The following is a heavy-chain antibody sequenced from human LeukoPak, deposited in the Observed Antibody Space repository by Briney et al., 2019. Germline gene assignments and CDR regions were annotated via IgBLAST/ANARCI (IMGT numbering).Heavy chain of an antibody. Sequence: GESLKISCKVSGYSLTTFWIGWVRQMPGKGLEWVAIINPGDSDTRYSPSFQGRVSISVDKSISTAYLQWSSLKASDTAMYYCARQGYNSTWDRYLAYWGQGTQVTVSS. D-gene: IGHD6-13*01. CDR2: INPGDSDT. V-gene: IGHV5-51*01. CDR1: GYSLTTFW. J-gene: IGHJ4*02. CDR3: ARQGYNSTWDRYLAY.